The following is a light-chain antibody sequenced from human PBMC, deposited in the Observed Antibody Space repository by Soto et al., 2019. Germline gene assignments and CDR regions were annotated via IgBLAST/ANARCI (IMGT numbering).Light chain of an antibody. J-gene: IGLJ1*01. Sequence: QSALTQPASVSGSPGQSITISCTGTSSDVGGYKYVSWYQQHPGKAPKLMIYDVSNRPSGVSNRFSGSKSANTASLTISGLQAEDEADYYCCSYTTTSTYVFGTGTKVTVL. CDR2: DVS. CDR3: CSYTTTSTYV. CDR1: SSDVGGYKY. V-gene: IGLV2-14*01.